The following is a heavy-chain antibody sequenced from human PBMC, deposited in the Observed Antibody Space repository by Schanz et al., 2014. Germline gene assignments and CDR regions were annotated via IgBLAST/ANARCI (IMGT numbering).Heavy chain of an antibody. CDR2: ISGSGGST. D-gene: IGHD3-10*01. V-gene: IGHV3-23*04. CDR1: EFTFSSYA. CDR3: AKGRFGELSAFDI. Sequence: VQLVESGGGVVQPGRSLRLSCAASEFTFSSYAMSWVRQAPGKGLEWVSAISGSGGSTYYADSVKGRFTISRDNSKNTLYLQMNSLRAEDTAVYYCAKGRFGELSAFDIWGQGTMVTVSS. J-gene: IGHJ3*02.